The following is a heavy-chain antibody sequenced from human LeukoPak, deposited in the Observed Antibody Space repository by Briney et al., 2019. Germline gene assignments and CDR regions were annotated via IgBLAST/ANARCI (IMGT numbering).Heavy chain of an antibody. D-gene: IGHD6-19*01. V-gene: IGHV3-23*01. Sequence: GGSLRLSCAASGFTFSSYAMSWVRQAPGKGLEWVSAISGSGGSTYYADSVKGRFTISRDNSKNTLYLQMNSLRAEGTAVYYCAKDRAAHHSSGWYSYWGQGTLVTVSS. J-gene: IGHJ4*02. CDR1: GFTFSSYA. CDR3: AKDRAAHHSSGWYSY. CDR2: ISGSGGST.